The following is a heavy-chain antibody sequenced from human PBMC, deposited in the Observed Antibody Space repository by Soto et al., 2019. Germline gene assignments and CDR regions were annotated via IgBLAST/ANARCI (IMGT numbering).Heavy chain of an antibody. CDR2: IYWDDDK. V-gene: IGHV2-5*02. CDR3: AHRVLRTVFGLVTTTAIYFDF. D-gene: IGHD3-3*01. CDR1: GFSLTTSGVG. J-gene: IGHJ4*02. Sequence: QITLNESGPTLVKPTQTLTLTCTFSGFSLTTSGVGVGWIRQSPGQAPEWLALIYWDDDKRYSPSLKSRLTITKDTSKNQVVLTMANLDTADTATYYCAHRVLRTVFGLVTTTAIYFDFWGQGTPVAVSS.